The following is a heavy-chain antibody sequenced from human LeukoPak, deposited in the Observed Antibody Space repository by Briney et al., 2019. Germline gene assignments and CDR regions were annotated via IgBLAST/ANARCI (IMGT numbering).Heavy chain of an antibody. CDR2: IYSGGST. CDR1: GFTFSSYG. CDR3: AREMSGSYSFDY. V-gene: IGHV3-66*01. Sequence: GGTLRLSCAASGFTFSSYGMSWVRQAPGKGLEWVSVIYSGGSTYYADSVKGRFTISRDNSKNTLYLQMNSLRAEDTAVYYCAREMSGSYSFDYWGQGTLVTVSS. J-gene: IGHJ4*02. D-gene: IGHD1-26*01.